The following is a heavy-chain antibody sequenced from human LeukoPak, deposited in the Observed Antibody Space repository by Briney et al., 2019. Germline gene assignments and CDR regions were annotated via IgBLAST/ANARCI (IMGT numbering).Heavy chain of an antibody. J-gene: IGHJ4*02. Sequence: RSGGSLRLSCAASGFTFSSYSMNWVRQAPGKGLEWVSYISSSSSTIYYADSVKGRFTISRDNAKNSLYLQMNSLRAEDTAVYYCARAGFGVVIIPNDYWGQGTLVTVSS. CDR2: ISSSSSTI. V-gene: IGHV3-48*04. CDR3: ARAGFGVVIIPNDY. D-gene: IGHD3-3*01. CDR1: GFTFSSYS.